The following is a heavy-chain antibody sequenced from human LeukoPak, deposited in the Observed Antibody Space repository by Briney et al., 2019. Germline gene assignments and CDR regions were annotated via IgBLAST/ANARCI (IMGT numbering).Heavy chain of an antibody. CDR2: INPSTGGT. CDR1: GYTFTDYY. Sequence: ASVKVSCKASGYTFTDYYMNWVRQAPGQGLEWMGWINPSTGGTNYAQKFQGRVTMTRDTSISTAYMELSGLRSDDTAVYYCTRDRVFPTQCLYDDAFDIWGQGTMVTVSS. J-gene: IGHJ3*02. D-gene: IGHD2-8*01. V-gene: IGHV1-2*02. CDR3: TRDRVFPTQCLYDDAFDI.